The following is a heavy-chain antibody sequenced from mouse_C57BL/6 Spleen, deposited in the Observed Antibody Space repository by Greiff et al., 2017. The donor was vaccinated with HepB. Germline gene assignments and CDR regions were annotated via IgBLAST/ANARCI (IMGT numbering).Heavy chain of an antibody. CDR2: ISSGGSYT. D-gene: IGHD1-1*01. CDR1: GFTFSSYG. V-gene: IGHV5-6*01. J-gene: IGHJ2*01. CDR3: ARNGSSPYYFDY. Sequence: EVQRVESGGDLVKPGGSLKLSCAASGFTFSSYGMSWVRQTLDKRLEWVATISSGGSYTYYPDSVKGRFTISRDNAKNTLYLQMSSLKSEDTAMYYCARNGSSPYYFDYWGQGTTLTVSS.